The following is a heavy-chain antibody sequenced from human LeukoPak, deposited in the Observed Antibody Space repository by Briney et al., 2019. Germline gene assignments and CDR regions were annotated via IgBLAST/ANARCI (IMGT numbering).Heavy chain of an antibody. V-gene: IGHV3-23*01. CDR2: ISGSGGST. CDR3: AKDRVGATGGYFDY. J-gene: IGHJ4*02. D-gene: IGHD1-26*01. Sequence: GGSLRLSCAASGFTFGSYAMSWVRQAPGKGLEWVSAISGSGGSTYYADSVKGRFTISRDNSKNTLYLQMNSLRAEDTAVYYCAKDRVGATGGYFDYWGQGTLVTVSS. CDR1: GFTFGSYA.